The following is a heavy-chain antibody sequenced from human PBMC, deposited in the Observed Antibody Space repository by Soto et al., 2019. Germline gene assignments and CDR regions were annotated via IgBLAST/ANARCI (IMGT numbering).Heavy chain of an antibody. Sequence: QVQLVQSGAEVKKPGASVKVSCKTSGYTFTNDDINWVRQAAGQGLEWIGWMSPNSGNTGYAQKFQGRVTLTRDTSLSTAYMELSSLRSEVTALYYRARGLSSGFREVSWGQGTLVTVSS. J-gene: IGHJ5*02. CDR2: MSPNSGNT. CDR3: ARGLSSGFREVS. V-gene: IGHV1-8*02. CDR1: GYTFTNDD. D-gene: IGHD5-12*01.